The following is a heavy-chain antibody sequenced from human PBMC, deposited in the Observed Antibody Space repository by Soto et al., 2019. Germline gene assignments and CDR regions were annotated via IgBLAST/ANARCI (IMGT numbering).Heavy chain of an antibody. V-gene: IGHV5-10-1*01. D-gene: IGHD2-15*01. CDR3: ARHLCSGGSCYSRWFDP. CDR1: GYSFTSYW. CDR2: IDPSDSYT. J-gene: IGHJ5*02. Sequence: GESLKISCKGSGYSFTSYWISWVRQMPGKGLEWMGRIDPSDSYTNYSPSFQGHVTISADKSISTAYLQWSSLKASDTAMYYCARHLCSGGSCYSRWFDPWGKGTLVTVSS.